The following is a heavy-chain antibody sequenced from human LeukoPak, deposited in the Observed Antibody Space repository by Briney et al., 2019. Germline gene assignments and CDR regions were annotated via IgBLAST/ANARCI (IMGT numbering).Heavy chain of an antibody. CDR1: GFTFSSYA. V-gene: IGHV3-30-3*01. J-gene: IGHJ4*02. CDR2: ISYDGSNK. Sequence: GGSLRLSCAASGFTFSSYAMHWVRQAPGKGLEWVAVISYDGSNKYYADSVKGRFTISRDNSKNTLYLQMNSLRAEDTAVYYCATTTGQWLTFDYWGQGTLVTVSS. CDR3: ATTTGQWLTFDY. D-gene: IGHD6-19*01.